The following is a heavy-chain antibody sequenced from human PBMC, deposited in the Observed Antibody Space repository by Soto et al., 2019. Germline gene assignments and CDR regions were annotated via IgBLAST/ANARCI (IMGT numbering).Heavy chain of an antibody. CDR2: ISAYNGNT. D-gene: IGHD6-19*01. CDR3: ARLNEPAEAVAGFDY. Sequence: QVQLVQSGAEVKKPGASVKVSCKASGYTFTSYGISWVRQAPGQGLEWMGWISAYNGNTNYAQKLQGRVIMTTDTSTSTAYMELRSLRSDDTAVYYCARLNEPAEAVAGFDYWGQGTLVTVSS. J-gene: IGHJ4*02. V-gene: IGHV1-18*04. CDR1: GYTFTSYG.